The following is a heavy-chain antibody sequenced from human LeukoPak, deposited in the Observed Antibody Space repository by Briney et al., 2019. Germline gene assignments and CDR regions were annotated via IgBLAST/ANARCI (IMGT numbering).Heavy chain of an antibody. D-gene: IGHD2-21*02. CDR2: IWYDGSNK. CDR3: AREECGGDCYYFDY. CDR1: GFTFSSYW. Sequence: GGSLRLSCAASGFTFSSYWMHWVRQAPGKGLEWVAVIWYDGSNKYYADSVKGRFTISRDNSKNTLYLQMNSLRAEDTAVYYCAREECGGDCYYFDYWGQGTLVTVSS. J-gene: IGHJ4*02. V-gene: IGHV3-33*08.